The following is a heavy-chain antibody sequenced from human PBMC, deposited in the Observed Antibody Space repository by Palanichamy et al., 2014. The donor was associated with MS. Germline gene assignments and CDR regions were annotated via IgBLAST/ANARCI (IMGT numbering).Heavy chain of an antibody. D-gene: IGHD3-22*01. J-gene: IGHJ6*02. CDR3: AREDYYDSSGYYYVGYYGMDV. CDR1: GGTFSSYA. CDR2: IIPILGIA. V-gene: IGHV1-69*04. Sequence: QVQLVQSGAGVKKPGSSVKVSCKASGGTFSSYAISWVRQAPGQGLEWMGRIIPILGIANYAQKFQGRVTITADKSTSTAYMELSSLRSEDTAVYYCAREDYYDSSGYYYVGYYGMDVWGQGTTVTVSS.